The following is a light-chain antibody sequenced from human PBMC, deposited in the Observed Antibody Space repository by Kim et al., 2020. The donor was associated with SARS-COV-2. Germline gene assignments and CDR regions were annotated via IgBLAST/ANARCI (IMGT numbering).Light chain of an antibody. CDR3: SAYTSTSTLV. Sequence: QSALTQPASVSGSPGQSITISCTGTSSDIGAYDYVSWYQQHPGKAPKLMIYEVNNRPSGVSNRFFGSKSGNTASLTISGLQAEDEADYYCSAYTSTSTLVFGTWTKVTVL. V-gene: IGLV2-14*01. J-gene: IGLJ1*01. CDR1: SSDIGAYDY. CDR2: EVN.